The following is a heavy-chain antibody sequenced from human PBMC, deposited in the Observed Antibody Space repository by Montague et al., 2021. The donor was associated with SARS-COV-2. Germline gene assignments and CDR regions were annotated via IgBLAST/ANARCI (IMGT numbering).Heavy chain of an antibody. CDR3: ARMPVLLWFGELGYYGMDV. V-gene: IGHV2-70*18. CDR1: GGSISTYYY. CDR2: IDWDDDK. Sequence: TLSLTCTVSGGSISTYYYWSWIRQPPGKALEWLALIDWDDDKXYSTSLKTRLTISKDTSKNQVVLTMTNMDPVDTATYYCARMPVLLWFGELGYYGMDVWGQGTTVTVSS. J-gene: IGHJ6*02. D-gene: IGHD3-10*01.